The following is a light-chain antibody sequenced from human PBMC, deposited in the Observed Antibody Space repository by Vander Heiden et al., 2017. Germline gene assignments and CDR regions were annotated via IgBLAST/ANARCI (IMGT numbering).Light chain of an antibody. CDR1: RSNIATNY. V-gene: IGLV1-47*01. CDR2: MSS. Sequence: QSVLTQPPSASGPPGHRVSISCSGSRSNIATNYVYWYQQLPGTAPKLLIYMSSQRPSGVPDRFSGSKSGTSASLAISGLRSEDEADYYCASWDESLSGVVFGGGTKLTVL. J-gene: IGLJ2*01. CDR3: ASWDESLSGVV.